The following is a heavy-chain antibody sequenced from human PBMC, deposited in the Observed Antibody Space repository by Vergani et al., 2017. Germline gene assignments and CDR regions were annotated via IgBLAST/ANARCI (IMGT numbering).Heavy chain of an antibody. CDR3: ARDQRNTVFGVVNNHDAFDI. Sequence: QVQLQESGPGLVKPSETLSLTCTVSGVSISSYYWSWIRQPPGKGLEWIGYIYYSGSTTYNPSLKSRITISVDTSKNQFSLKLNSVTAADTAVYYCARDQRNTVFGVVNNHDAFDIWGRGTMVTVSS. CDR2: IYYSGST. J-gene: IGHJ3*02. D-gene: IGHD3-3*01. CDR1: GVSISSYY. V-gene: IGHV4-59*01.